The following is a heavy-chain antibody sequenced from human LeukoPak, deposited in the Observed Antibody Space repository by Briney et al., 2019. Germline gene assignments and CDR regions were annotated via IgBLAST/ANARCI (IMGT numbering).Heavy chain of an antibody. CDR2: MNPNSGNT. D-gene: IGHD2-15*01. Sequence: ASVKVSCKASGYTFTSYDINWVRQATGQGLEWMGWMNPNSGNTGYAQKFQGRVTMTRNTSIGTAYMELSSLRSEDTAVYYCARVRGGYCSGGSCNAFDIWGQGTMVTVSS. CDR1: GYTFTSYD. J-gene: IGHJ3*02. CDR3: ARVRGGYCSGGSCNAFDI. V-gene: IGHV1-8*01.